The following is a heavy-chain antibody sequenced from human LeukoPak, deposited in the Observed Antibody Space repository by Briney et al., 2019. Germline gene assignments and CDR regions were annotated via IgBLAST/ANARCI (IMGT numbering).Heavy chain of an antibody. D-gene: IGHD2-15*01. V-gene: IGHV3-23*01. CDR3: ARELLGAFDP. J-gene: IGHJ5*02. CDR1: GFTFSSSG. Sequence: GGSLRLSCAASGFTFSSSGMTWVRQAPGKGLEWVSSITGSGASTYYADSVKGRFTISRDNAKNSLYLQMTSLRAEDTAVYYCARELLGAFDPWGQGTLVTVSS. CDR2: ITGSGAST.